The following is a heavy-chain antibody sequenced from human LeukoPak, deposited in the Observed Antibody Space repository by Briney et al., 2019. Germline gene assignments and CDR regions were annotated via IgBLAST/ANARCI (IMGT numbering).Heavy chain of an antibody. CDR2: IGANNGNT. CDR3: ARDLDNRNDMYYLDW. V-gene: IGHV1-18*01. D-gene: IGHD1-14*01. J-gene: IGHJ4*02. Sequence: ASVKVSCKTSGYNFVIYGISWVRQAPGQGLEWMGRIGANNGNTNYAQKYQGRVTVTADTSTSTAYMGLRSLRSDDTAVYYCARDLDNRNDMYYLDWWGQGTLVTVSS. CDR1: GYNFVIYG.